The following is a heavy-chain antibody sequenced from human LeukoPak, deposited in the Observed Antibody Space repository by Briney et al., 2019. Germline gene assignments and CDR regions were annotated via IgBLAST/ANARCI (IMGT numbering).Heavy chain of an antibody. CDR1: GFTVTNDY. D-gene: IGHD6-13*01. J-gene: IGHJ4*01. V-gene: IGHV3-66*01. Sequence: PGGSLRLSCAVSGFTVTNDYMNWVRQAPGKGLEWVSIIYSGGSTYYADSVKGRFTISRGSSNNTLFLQMSNLRADDSGLYYCATDVRSSPLGFWGHGTLVTVSS. CDR3: ATDVRSSPLGF. CDR2: IYSGGST.